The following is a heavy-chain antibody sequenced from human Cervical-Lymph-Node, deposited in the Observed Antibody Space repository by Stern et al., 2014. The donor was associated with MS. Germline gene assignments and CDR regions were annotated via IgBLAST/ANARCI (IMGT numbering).Heavy chain of an antibody. CDR2: IFPGGSDI. CDR3: ARQRYFDY. V-gene: IGHV5-51*01. CDR1: GYTFTSYW. J-gene: IGHJ4*02. Sequence: EVQLVESGPEVNPPGDSLKISCQASGYTFTSYWIGWVRQMPGKGLEWIAIIFPGGSDIRYSPSFQGQVTISADKSSSTAYLQWNNLKASDTAIYYCARQRYFDYWGQGTLVTVSS.